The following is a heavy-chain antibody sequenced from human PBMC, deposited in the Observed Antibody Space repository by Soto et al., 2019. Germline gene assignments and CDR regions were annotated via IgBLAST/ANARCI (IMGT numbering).Heavy chain of an antibody. J-gene: IGHJ4*02. CDR3: ARDRDADGSGNYYYCIVF. CDR1: GGIFSTYA. CDR2: IIPLFGTP. Sequence: QVQLVQSGAEVKKPGSSVKVSCKASGGIFSTYAISWVRQAPGQGLEWMGGIIPLFGTPNYAQRFQGRVSITADESTSTGYMCPSSLRSEHTAVYYCARDRDADGSGNYYYCIVFWGQGTPVTVSS. D-gene: IGHD3-10*01. V-gene: IGHV1-69*01.